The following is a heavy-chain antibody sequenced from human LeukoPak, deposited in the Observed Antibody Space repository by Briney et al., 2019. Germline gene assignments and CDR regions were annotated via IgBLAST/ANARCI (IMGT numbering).Heavy chain of an antibody. CDR2: MNPNSGNT. CDR3: ARGPRYSSSYDI. CDR1: GYTFTTND. D-gene: IGHD6-13*01. Sequence: ASVKVSCKASGYTFTTNDIIWVRQASGHGLEWMGWMNPNSGNTVYAQKFQGRVTITRNTSISTAYMELSSLRSEDTAVYYCARGPRYSSSYDIWGQGTMVTVSS. J-gene: IGHJ3*02. V-gene: IGHV1-8*03.